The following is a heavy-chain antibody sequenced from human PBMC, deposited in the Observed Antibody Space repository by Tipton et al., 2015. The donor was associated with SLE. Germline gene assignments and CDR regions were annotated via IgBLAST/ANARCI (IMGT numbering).Heavy chain of an antibody. V-gene: IGHV4-30-2*01. CDR3: ASSIVGATTFGY. CDR1: GGSISSGGYS. CDR2: IYHSGST. J-gene: IGHJ4*02. Sequence: TLSLTCAVSGGSISSGGYSWSWIRQPPGKGLEWIGYIYHSGSTYYNPSLKSRVTISVDRSKNQFSLKLSSVTAADTAVYYCASSIVGATTFGYWGQGTLVTVSS. D-gene: IGHD1-26*01.